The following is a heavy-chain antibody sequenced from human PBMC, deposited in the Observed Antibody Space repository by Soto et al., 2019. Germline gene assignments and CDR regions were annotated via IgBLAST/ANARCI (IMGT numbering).Heavy chain of an antibody. D-gene: IGHD3-22*01. CDR2: ISSSGSNT. Sequence: GGSLRLSCAASGFTFSDYYMTWIRQAPGKGLEWLSYISSSGSNTNYADSVKGRFTISRDNAKNSLYLQMNSLRAEDTAVYYCVKESITHYNETSGYFLFYFWGPGPLVNVSS. CDR1: GFTFSDYY. CDR3: VKESITHYNETSGYFLFYF. J-gene: IGHJ4*02. V-gene: IGHV3-11*06.